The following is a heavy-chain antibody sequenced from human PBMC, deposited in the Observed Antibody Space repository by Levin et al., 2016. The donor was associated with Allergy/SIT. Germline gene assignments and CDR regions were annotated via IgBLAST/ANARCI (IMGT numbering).Heavy chain of an antibody. CDR2: ISAYNGNT. V-gene: IGHV1-18*04. Sequence: ASVKVSCKASGYTFTSYGISWVRQAPGQGLEWMGWISAYNGNTNYAQKLQGRVTMTTDTSTSTAYMELRSLRSDDTAVYYCARDPYNWNDGPCLDYWGQGTLVTVSS. D-gene: IGHD1-20*01. CDR3: ARDPYNWNDGPCLDY. CDR1: GYTFTSYG. J-gene: IGHJ4*02.